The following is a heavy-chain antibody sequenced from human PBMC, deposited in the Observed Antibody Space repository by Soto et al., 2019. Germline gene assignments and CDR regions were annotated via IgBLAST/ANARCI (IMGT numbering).Heavy chain of an antibody. D-gene: IGHD3-22*01. J-gene: IGHJ4*02. V-gene: IGHV1-69*01. CDR1: GDTFSSYA. CDR2: IIPMFGTA. Sequence: QVQLVQSGAEVKKPGSSVKVSCKASGDTFSSYAINWVRQAPGQGLEWMGGIIPMFGTANYAQKIKGRVTITAGESTSTVYMELSSLRSEATAVYYSARVGPAQYYDSSGYYSPLDYWGQGTLVTVSS. CDR3: ARVGPAQYYDSSGYYSPLDY.